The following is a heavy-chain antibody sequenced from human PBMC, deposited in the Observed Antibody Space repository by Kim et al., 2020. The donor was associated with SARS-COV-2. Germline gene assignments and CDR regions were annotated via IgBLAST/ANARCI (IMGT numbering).Heavy chain of an antibody. CDR2: ISGSGGST. CDR3: AKSGNTATVCPNWFDP. Sequence: GGSLRLSCAASGFTFSSYAMSWVRQAPGKGLEWVSAISGSGGSTYYADSVKGRFTIYRDTSKNTLYLQMNSLRAEDTAVYYCAKSGNTATVCPNWFDPWGQGTLVTVSS. D-gene: IGHD5-18*01. V-gene: IGHV3-23*01. CDR1: GFTFSSYA. J-gene: IGHJ5*02.